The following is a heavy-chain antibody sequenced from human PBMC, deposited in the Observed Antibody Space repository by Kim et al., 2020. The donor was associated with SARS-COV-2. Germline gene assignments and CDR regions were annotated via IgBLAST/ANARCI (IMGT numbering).Heavy chain of an antibody. J-gene: IGHJ3*02. CDR2: IYYSGST. CDR1: GGSISSYY. D-gene: IGHD1-26*01. V-gene: IGHV4-59*01. Sequence: SETLSLTCTVSGGSISSYYWSWIRQPPGKGLEWIGYIYYSGSTNYNPSLKSRVTISVDTSKNQFSLKLSSVTAADTAVYYCASSSLGATWFNAFDIWGQGTMVTVSS. CDR3: ASSSLGATWFNAFDI.